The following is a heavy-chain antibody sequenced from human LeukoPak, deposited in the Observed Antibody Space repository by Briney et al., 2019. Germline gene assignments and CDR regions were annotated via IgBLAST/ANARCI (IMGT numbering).Heavy chain of an antibody. J-gene: IGHJ4*02. CDR2: IYSSGST. CDR3: AREQYSSGWYFDH. V-gene: IGHV4-4*07. CDR1: GGSISSYY. Sequence: SETLSLTCAVYGGSISSYYWSWIRQAAGKGLEWIGRIYSSGSTNYNPSLKSRVTMSVETSKNQVSLALSSVTAADTAAYYCAREQYSSGWYFDHWGQGTLVTVSS. D-gene: IGHD6-19*01.